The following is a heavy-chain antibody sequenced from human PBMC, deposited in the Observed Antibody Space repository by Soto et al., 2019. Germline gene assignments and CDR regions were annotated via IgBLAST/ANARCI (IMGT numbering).Heavy chain of an antibody. CDR3: ARAPLGYYYDSSGYYQRQYYYYYYGMDV. Sequence: SETLSLTCTVFGGSISSGDYYWSLIRQPPGKGLEWIGYIYYSGSTYYNPSLKSRVTISVDTSKNQFSLKLSSVTAADTAVYYCARAPLGYYYDSSGYYQRQYYYYYYGMDVWGQGTTVTVSS. D-gene: IGHD3-22*01. J-gene: IGHJ6*02. CDR1: GGSISSGDYY. V-gene: IGHV4-30-4*01. CDR2: IYYSGST.